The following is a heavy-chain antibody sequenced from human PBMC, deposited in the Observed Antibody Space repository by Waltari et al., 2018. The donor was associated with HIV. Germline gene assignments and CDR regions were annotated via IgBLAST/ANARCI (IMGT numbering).Heavy chain of an antibody. CDR3: ARADIVLMVYAPHFDY. D-gene: IGHD2-8*01. J-gene: IGHJ4*02. V-gene: IGHV4-39*01. CDR2: IYYSGST. Sequence: QLQLQESGPGLVKPSETLSLTCTVSGGSISSSGYYWGWIRQPPGKGLEWIGSIYYSGSTYYNPSLKSRVTISVDTSKNQFSLKLSSVTAADTAVYYCARADIVLMVYAPHFDYWGQGTLVTVSS. CDR1: GGSISSSGYY.